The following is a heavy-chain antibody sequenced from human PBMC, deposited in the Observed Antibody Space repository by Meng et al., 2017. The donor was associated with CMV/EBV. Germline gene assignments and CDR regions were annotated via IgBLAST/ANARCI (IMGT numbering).Heavy chain of an antibody. D-gene: IGHD1-26*01. V-gene: IGHV1-8*03. Sequence: ASVKVSCKASGYTFTSYGISWVRQAPGQGLEWMGWMNPSSGNTGYAQKFQGRVTITRDTSISTAYMELSSLRSEDTAVYYCARGHGSVSYSYYYYGMDVWGQGTTVTVSS. CDR1: GYTFTSYG. CDR2: MNPSSGNT. CDR3: ARGHGSVSYSYYYYGMDV. J-gene: IGHJ6*02.